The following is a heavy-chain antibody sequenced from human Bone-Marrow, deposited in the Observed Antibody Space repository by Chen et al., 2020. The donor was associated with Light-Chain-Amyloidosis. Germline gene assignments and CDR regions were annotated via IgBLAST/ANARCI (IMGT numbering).Heavy chain of an antibody. J-gene: IGHJ4*02. CDR1: GFTFSRHG. D-gene: IGHD3-3*01. V-gene: IGHV3-30*02. Sequence: QVQLVESGGGVVQPGGSLRLSCAASGFTFSRHGMHWVRQAPGKGLEWVAFILYDGSNKYYADSVKGRFTISRDNSKNTLYLQMNSLRAEDTAVYYCAKENNEWLYFFDYWGQGTLVTVSS. CDR3: AKENNEWLYFFDY. CDR2: ILYDGSNK.